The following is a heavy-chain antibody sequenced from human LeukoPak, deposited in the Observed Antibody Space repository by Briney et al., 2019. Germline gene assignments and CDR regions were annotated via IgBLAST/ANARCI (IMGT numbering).Heavy chain of an antibody. CDR3: AKDPGASVPGLYMDV. CDR1: GFTYRNYG. CDR2: IWSDGNNK. D-gene: IGHD2-8*02. Sequence: GGSLRLSCAASGFTYRNYGMHWVRQATGKGLEWVSFIWSDGNNKFYADSVKGRFTISRDNSKNMLYLQMDSLRPEDTAVFYCAKDPGASVPGLYMDVWGKGTTVTVSS. J-gene: IGHJ6*03. V-gene: IGHV3-30*02.